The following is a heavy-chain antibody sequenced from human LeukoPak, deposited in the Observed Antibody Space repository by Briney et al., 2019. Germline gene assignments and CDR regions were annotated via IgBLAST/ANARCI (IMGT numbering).Heavy chain of an antibody. CDR3: ARGRLYYYDSSGYSDY. J-gene: IGHJ4*02. CDR1: GYTFTSYD. V-gene: IGHV1-8*03. D-gene: IGHD3-22*01. Sequence: GASVKVSCKASGYTFTSYDINWVRQATGQGLEWMGWMNPNSGNTGYAQKFQGRVTITRNTSISTAYMELSSLRSEDTAVYYCARGRLYYYDSSGYSDYWGQGTLVTVSS. CDR2: MNPNSGNT.